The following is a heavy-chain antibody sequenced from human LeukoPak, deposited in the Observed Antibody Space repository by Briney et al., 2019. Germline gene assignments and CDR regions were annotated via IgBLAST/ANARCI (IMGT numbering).Heavy chain of an antibody. Sequence: SVKVSCKASGGTFSSYAISWVRQAPGQGLEWMGRIIPILGIANYAQKFQGRVTITADKSTSTAYMELSSLRSEDTAVYYCAVGHRVLWFGELSAPIDYWGQGTLVTVSS. CDR1: GGTFSSYA. D-gene: IGHD3-10*01. CDR2: IIPILGIA. V-gene: IGHV1-69*04. J-gene: IGHJ4*02. CDR3: AVGHRVLWFGELSAPIDY.